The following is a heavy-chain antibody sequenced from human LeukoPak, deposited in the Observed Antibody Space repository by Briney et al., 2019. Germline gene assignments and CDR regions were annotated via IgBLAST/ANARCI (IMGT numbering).Heavy chain of an antibody. CDR2: ISWNSGSI. Sequence: PGRSLRLSCAASGFTFDDYAMHWVRQAPGKGLEWVSGISWNSGSIGYADSVKGRFTISRDNAKNSLYLQMNSLRAEDTALYYCAKGPIAVAGYFDYWGQGTQVTVSS. CDR3: AKGPIAVAGYFDY. V-gene: IGHV3-9*01. D-gene: IGHD6-19*01. CDR1: GFTFDDYA. J-gene: IGHJ4*02.